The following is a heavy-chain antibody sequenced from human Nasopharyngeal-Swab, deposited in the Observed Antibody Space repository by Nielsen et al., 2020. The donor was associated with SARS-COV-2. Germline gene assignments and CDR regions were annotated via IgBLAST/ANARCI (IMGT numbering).Heavy chain of an antibody. Sequence: GESLKISCAASGFIFSSYAMSWVRQAPGKGLEWVSGVSGSGGTTKYTDSVKGLFTISRDNSEKKVYLEMHSLRAEDTAVYYCAKDRYCSGGACYFNGFDSWGQGTLVTVSS. V-gene: IGHV3-23*01. D-gene: IGHD2-15*01. J-gene: IGHJ4*02. CDR3: AKDRYCSGGACYFNGFDS. CDR1: GFIFSSYA. CDR2: VSGSGGTT.